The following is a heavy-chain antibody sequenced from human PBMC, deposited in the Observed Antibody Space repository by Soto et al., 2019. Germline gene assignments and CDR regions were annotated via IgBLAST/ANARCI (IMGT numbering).Heavy chain of an antibody. Sequence: SETLSLTCTVSGGSISSGDYYWSWIRQPPGKGLEWIGYIYYSGSTYYNPSLKSRVTISVDTSRNQFSLKLSSVTAADTAVYYCARDSILLSGRWFDPWGQGTLVTVSS. V-gene: IGHV4-30-4*01. CDR1: GGSISSGDYY. CDR3: ARDSILLSGRWFDP. CDR2: IYYSGST. J-gene: IGHJ5*02. D-gene: IGHD2-21*01.